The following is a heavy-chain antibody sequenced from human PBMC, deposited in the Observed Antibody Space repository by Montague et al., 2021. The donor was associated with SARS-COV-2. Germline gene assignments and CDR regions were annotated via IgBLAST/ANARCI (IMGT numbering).Heavy chain of an antibody. CDR2: IYYSGST. Sequence: SETLSLTCTVSGGSISSSSYYWGWIRQPPGKGLEWIGSIYYSGSTYYNPSLKSRVTISVDTSKNQFSLKLSSVTAADTAVYYCATYYDLLTGCYIDAFDIWGQGTMVTVSS. CDR3: ATYYDLLTGCYIDAFDI. V-gene: IGHV4-39*01. CDR1: GGSISSSSYY. D-gene: IGHD3-9*01. J-gene: IGHJ3*02.